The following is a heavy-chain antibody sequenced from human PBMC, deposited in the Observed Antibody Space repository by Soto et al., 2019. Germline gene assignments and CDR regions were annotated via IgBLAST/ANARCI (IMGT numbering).Heavy chain of an antibody. J-gene: IGHJ4*02. V-gene: IGHV3-48*02. CDR1: GFTFSSYS. CDR3: ARGGPKYSSSWFFDY. Sequence: GGSLRLSCAASGFTFSSYSMNWVRQAPGKGLEWVSYISSSSTIYYADSVKGRFTISRDNAKNSLYLQMNSLRDEDTAVYYCARGGPKYSSSWFFDYWGQGTLVTVSS. D-gene: IGHD6-13*01. CDR2: ISSSSTI.